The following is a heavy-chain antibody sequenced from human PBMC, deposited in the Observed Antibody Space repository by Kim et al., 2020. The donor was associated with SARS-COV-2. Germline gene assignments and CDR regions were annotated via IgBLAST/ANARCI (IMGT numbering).Heavy chain of an antibody. D-gene: IGHD6-13*01. J-gene: IGHJ4*02. V-gene: IGHV3-74*01. Sequence: RYAGTGKGHFTNARDNDKNALYLQMNSQRAEETAVYYCAREAGYGYYFDYWGQGTLVTVSS. CDR3: AREAGYGYYFDY.